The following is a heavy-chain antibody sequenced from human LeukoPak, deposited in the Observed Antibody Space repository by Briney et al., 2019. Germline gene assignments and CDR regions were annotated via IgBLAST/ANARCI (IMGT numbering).Heavy chain of an antibody. CDR3: ARAIVFTSSFDY. CDR2: ISYDGSNK. CDR1: GFTFSDHY. J-gene: IGHJ4*02. V-gene: IGHV3-30-3*01. D-gene: IGHD1-26*01. Sequence: GGSLRLSCAASGFTFSDHYMDWVRQAPGKGLEWVAVISYDGSNKYYADSVKGRFTISRDNSKNTLYLQMNSLSAEDTAVYYCARAIVFTSSFDYWGQGTLVTVSS.